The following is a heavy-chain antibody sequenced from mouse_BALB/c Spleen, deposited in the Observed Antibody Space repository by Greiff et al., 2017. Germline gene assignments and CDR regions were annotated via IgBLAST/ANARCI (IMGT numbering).Heavy chain of an antibody. V-gene: IGHV2-9*02. D-gene: IGHD1-1*01. CDR1: GSSLTSYG. CDR2: IWAGGST. J-gene: IGHJ1*01. CDR3: ATNYGSDWYFDV. Sequence: VQLQQSGPGLVAPSQSLSITCTVSGSSLTSYGVHWVRQPPGKGLEWLGVIWAGGSTNYNSALMSRLSISKDNSKSQVFLKMNSLQTDDTAMYYCATNYGSDWYFDVWGAGTTVTVSS.